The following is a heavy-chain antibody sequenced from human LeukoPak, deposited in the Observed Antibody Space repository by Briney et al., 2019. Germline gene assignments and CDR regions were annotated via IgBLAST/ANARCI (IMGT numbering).Heavy chain of an antibody. J-gene: IGHJ4*02. V-gene: IGHV1-18*04. D-gene: IGHD5-12*01. CDR1: GFTFKNYG. CDR3: ARDRRGYSAYDGGGFDY. CDR2: ISADNGNT. Sequence: ASVKVSCKASGFTFKNYGFSWVRQAPGQGLQWMGWISADNGNTKYAQNLQGRVIMTTDRSTGTAYVELTSLRSDDTAVYYCARDRRGYSAYDGGGFDYWGQGTLVTVSS.